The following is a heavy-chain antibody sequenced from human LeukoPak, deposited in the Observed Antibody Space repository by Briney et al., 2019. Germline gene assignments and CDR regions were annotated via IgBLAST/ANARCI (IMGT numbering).Heavy chain of an antibody. CDR3: AKSGHSTTSWFHP. D-gene: IGHD2/OR15-2a*01. CDR1: GFAFSSNA. V-gene: IGHV3-23*01. J-gene: IGHJ5*02. CDR2: VTGNSGGT. Sequence: PGGTLRLSCEASGFAFSSNAMTWVRQDPGKGVEWVSSVTGNSGGTYYADSVKGRFTISRDDSRSTLFLQMNSLRVEDTAVYYCAKSGHSTTSWFHPWGQGTLVIVSS.